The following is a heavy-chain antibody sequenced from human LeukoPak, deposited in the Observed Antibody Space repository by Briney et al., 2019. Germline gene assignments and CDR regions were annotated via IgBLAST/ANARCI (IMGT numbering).Heavy chain of an antibody. CDR3: ARVNMATAVDY. CDR1: GGSISSYY. Sequence: SETLSLTCTVSGGSISSYYWSWIRQPPGKGLEWIGYIYYSGSTNYNPSLKSRVTISVDTSKNQFSLKLSSVTAADTAVYYCARVNMATAVDYWGQGTLVTVSS. V-gene: IGHV4-59*12. CDR2: IYYSGST. J-gene: IGHJ4*02. D-gene: IGHD5-12*01.